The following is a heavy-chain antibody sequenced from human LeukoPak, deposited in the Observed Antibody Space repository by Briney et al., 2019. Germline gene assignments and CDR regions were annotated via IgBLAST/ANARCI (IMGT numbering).Heavy chain of an antibody. CDR1: GFTFEHYA. CDR3: ARDPPFTSGWAQILFDY. Sequence: PGGSLRLSCQTSGFTFEHYAMHWVRQAPGKGLEWVALISYDGGNINYADSVKGRFTNSRDNSKDTLYLQMSSLRAEDTAVYYCARDPPFTSGWAQILFDYWGQGSLVTVSS. D-gene: IGHD6-19*01. J-gene: IGHJ4*02. CDR2: ISYDGGNI. V-gene: IGHV3-30-3*01.